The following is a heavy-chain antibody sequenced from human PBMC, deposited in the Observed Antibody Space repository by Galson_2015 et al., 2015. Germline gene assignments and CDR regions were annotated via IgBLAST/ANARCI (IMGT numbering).Heavy chain of an antibody. J-gene: IGHJ4*02. Sequence: PALVKPTQTLTLTCTVSGFSLSNDRMGVSWIRQPPGKALEWLAHLFPNDEKSYSTSLKSRLTISKDTSTSQVVLIMTDMDPVDTATYYCARIIVSSGYHYPFDSWGQGTLVTVSS. CDR3: ARIIVSSGYHYPFDS. CDR2: LFPNDEK. V-gene: IGHV2-26*01. CDR1: GFSLSNDRMG. D-gene: IGHD3-22*01.